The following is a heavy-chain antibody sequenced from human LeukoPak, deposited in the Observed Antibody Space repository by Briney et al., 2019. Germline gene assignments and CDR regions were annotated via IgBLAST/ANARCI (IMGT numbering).Heavy chain of an antibody. V-gene: IGHV4-59*01. CDR1: GASIRSSY. D-gene: IGHD3-9*01. Sequence: SETLSLTCTVSGASIRSSYWSWLRQPPGKGLEWIGYIYYTGSTNYNPSLKSRVTISVDTSKNQFSLKLSSVTAADTAVYYCARGYFDYSDYDYWGQGTLVTVSS. CDR3: ARGYFDYSDYDY. J-gene: IGHJ4*02. CDR2: IYYTGST.